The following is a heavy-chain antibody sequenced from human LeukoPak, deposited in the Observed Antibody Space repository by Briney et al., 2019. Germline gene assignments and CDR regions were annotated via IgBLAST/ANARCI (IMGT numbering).Heavy chain of an antibody. Sequence: GASVKVSCXXXXXXFTSYGISWVRQAPGQGLEWMGWISAYNGNTNYAQKLQGRVTMTTDTSTSTAYMELRSLRSDDTAVYYCARGAVAGTDRIDYWGQGTLVTVSS. D-gene: IGHD6-19*01. V-gene: IGHV1-18*01. CDR2: ISAYNGNT. J-gene: IGHJ4*02. CDR1: XXXFTSYG. CDR3: ARGAVAGTDRIDY.